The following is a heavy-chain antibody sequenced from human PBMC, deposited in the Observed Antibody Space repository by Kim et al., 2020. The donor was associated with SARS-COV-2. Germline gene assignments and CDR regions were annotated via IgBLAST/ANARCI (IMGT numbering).Heavy chain of an antibody. CDR1: GFTFSSYA. D-gene: IGHD3-22*01. CDR3: VKGNYYYDSSGYYAFDY. CDR2: ISSNGGST. Sequence: GGSLRLSCSASGFTFSSYAMHWVRQAPGKGLEYVSAISSNGGSTYYADSVKGRFTISRDNSKNTLYLQMSSLRAEDTAVYYCVKGNYYYDSSGYYAFDYWGQGTLVTVSS. J-gene: IGHJ4*02. V-gene: IGHV3-64D*09.